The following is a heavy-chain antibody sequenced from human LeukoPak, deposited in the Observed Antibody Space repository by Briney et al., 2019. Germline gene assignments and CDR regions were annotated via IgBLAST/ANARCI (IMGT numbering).Heavy chain of an antibody. Sequence: SQTLSLTCTVSGGSISSGGYYWSWIRQHPGKGLEWIGYIYYSGSTYYNPSLKSRVTISVDTSKNQFSLKLSSVTAADTAVYYCARDRWDTASYYGMDVWGQGTTVTVSS. J-gene: IGHJ6*02. CDR1: GGSISSGGYY. V-gene: IGHV4-31*03. CDR3: ARDRWDTASYYGMDV. D-gene: IGHD5-18*01. CDR2: IYYSGST.